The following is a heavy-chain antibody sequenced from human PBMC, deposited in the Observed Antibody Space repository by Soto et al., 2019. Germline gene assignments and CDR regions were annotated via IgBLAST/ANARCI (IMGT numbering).Heavy chain of an antibody. CDR1: GFSFSSYG. J-gene: IGHJ5*01. V-gene: IGHV3-30*18. CDR2: VSYDGSLK. CDR3: AKECYGYPGAWSFDS. D-gene: IGHD3-10*01. Sequence: GGSLRLSCAASGFSFSSYGMQWVRQAPVKGLEWVAVVSYDGSLKYYADSVKGRFTVSRDNSQNTVYLQMNSLRAEDTAVYYCAKECYGYPGAWSFDSWGQGTLVTVSS.